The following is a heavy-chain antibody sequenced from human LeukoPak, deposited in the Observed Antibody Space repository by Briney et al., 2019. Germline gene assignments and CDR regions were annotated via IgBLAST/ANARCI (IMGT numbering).Heavy chain of an antibody. Sequence: SETLSLTCTVSGSSISSSSYYWGWIRQPPGKGLEWIGSIYYSGSTYYNPSLKSRVTISIDTSKNQFSLKLSSVTAADTAVYYCARGGEWFSFDYWGQGTLVTVSS. CDR2: IYYSGST. J-gene: IGHJ4*02. CDR3: ARGGEWFSFDY. D-gene: IGHD3-3*01. V-gene: IGHV4-39*07. CDR1: GSSISSSSYY.